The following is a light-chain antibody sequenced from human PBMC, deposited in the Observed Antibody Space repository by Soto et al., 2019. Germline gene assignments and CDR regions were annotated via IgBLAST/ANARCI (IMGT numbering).Light chain of an antibody. CDR2: RAS. CDR3: QQYYGYPWT. J-gene: IGKJ1*01. CDR1: QIIDSW. Sequence: DVQLTQSPSTLSASVGDRVTITCLASQIIDSWLAWYQQKPGNAPKLLIYRASNLESGVPSRFSGSRSGAGFTLTISGLQPDDFATYYCQQYYGYPWTFGPGTK. V-gene: IGKV1-5*03.